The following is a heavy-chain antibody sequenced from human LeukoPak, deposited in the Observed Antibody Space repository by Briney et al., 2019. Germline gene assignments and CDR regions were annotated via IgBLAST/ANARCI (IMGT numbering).Heavy chain of an antibody. Sequence: VESLKISFRGSGYGFTSYLILWLRQMPGKGLEWMGVIYFGDSNSRYSPSFQGQVTISADNSISTAYLQWSSLKASDTAMYYCARRAHSGAMITLDYWGQGTLVTVSS. D-gene: IGHD5-12*01. CDR3: ARRAHSGAMITLDY. J-gene: IGHJ4*02. CDR2: IYFGDSNS. V-gene: IGHV5-51*01. CDR1: GYGFTSYL.